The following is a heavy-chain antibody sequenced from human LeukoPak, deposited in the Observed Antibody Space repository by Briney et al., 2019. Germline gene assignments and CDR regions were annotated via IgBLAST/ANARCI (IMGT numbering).Heavy chain of an antibody. V-gene: IGHV4-34*01. Sequence: PSETLSLTCAVYGGSFSGSYWSWIRQPPGKGLEWIGEINHSGSTNYSPSLKSRVTISVGTSKKQFSLKLSSVTAADTAVYYCARDRSNYPDYHAFDMWGQGTMVTVSS. CDR1: GGSFSGSY. J-gene: IGHJ3*02. D-gene: IGHD5-24*01. CDR3: ARDRSNYPDYHAFDM. CDR2: INHSGST.